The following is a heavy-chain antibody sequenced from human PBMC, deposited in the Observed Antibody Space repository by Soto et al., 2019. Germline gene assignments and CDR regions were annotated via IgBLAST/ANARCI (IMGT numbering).Heavy chain of an antibody. D-gene: IGHD2-15*01. J-gene: IGHJ6*02. Sequence: QVQLVQSGAEVRKPGASVKVSCKASGYTFSTSGMSWLRQAPGQGLEWMGWISTYNGDTNDAPKFQDRVTMTSDTSTSTVYIELRSLRSDDTAVDYCARAGAAPYYYYGMDVWGQGTRVTVSS. CDR3: ARAGAAPYYYYGMDV. CDR1: GYTFSTSG. V-gene: IGHV1-18*01. CDR2: ISTYNGDT.